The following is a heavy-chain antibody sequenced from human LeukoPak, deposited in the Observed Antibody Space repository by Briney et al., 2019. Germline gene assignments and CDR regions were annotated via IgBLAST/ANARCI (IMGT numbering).Heavy chain of an antibody. CDR2: IYAGDSDT. D-gene: IGHD3-22*01. Sequence: GESLKISCKGSGYSFTSYWIGWVRQMPGKGLEWMGIIYAGDSDTRYSPSFQGQVTISADKSISTAYLQWGSLKASDTAMYYCARRAPYYYDSSGNYPSDYWGQGTLVTVSS. CDR1: GYSFTSYW. CDR3: ARRAPYYYDSSGNYPSDY. J-gene: IGHJ4*02. V-gene: IGHV5-51*01.